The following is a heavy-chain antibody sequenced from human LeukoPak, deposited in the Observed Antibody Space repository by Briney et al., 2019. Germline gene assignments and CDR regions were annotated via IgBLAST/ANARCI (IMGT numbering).Heavy chain of an antibody. D-gene: IGHD4-11*01. J-gene: IGHJ4*02. Sequence: GGSLRLSCVDSGFTFSSYWMSWVRQVPGKGLEWVANIKQDGSEKYYVDSVKGRFTISRDNAKNSLYLQMNSLRAEDTAVYYCVRNGHSGNYDLGYFDFWGQGTLVTVSS. V-gene: IGHV3-7*01. CDR3: VRNGHSGNYDLGYFDF. CDR1: GFTFSSYW. CDR2: IKQDGSEK.